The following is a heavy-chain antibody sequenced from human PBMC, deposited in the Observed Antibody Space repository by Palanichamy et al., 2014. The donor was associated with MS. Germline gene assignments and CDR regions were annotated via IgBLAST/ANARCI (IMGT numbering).Heavy chain of an antibody. Sequence: QVQLVQSGAEVKKLGASVKVSCKASGYTFTSYAMQWVRQAPGQRLEWMGWINAGNGKTKYSQKFQGRVTITRDTSASTVYMELSRLRSEDTAVYFCARGIWVNHGYDYYLDSWGQGTLVTVSS. CDR2: INAGNGKT. V-gene: IGHV1-3*01. D-gene: IGHD5-12*01. CDR1: GYTFTSYA. J-gene: IGHJ4*02. CDR3: ARGIWVNHGYDYYLDS.